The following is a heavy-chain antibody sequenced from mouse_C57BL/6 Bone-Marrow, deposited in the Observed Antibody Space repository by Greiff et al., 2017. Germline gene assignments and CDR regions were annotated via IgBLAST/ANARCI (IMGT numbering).Heavy chain of an antibody. Sequence: QVQLKESGAELVRPGASVTLSCKASGYTFTDYEMHWVKQTPVHGLAWIGAIDPETGGTAYNQKFKGKAILTADKSSSTAYMELRSLTSEDSAVYYCTRPGDYWGQGTSVTVSS. CDR2: IDPETGGT. V-gene: IGHV1-15*01. CDR1: GYTFTDYE. CDR3: TRPGDY. J-gene: IGHJ4*01.